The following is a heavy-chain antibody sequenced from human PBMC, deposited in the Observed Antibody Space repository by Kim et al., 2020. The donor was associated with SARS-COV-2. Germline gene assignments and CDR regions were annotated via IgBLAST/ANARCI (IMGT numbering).Heavy chain of an antibody. D-gene: IGHD6-13*01. Sequence: SVKVSCKASGFTFTSSAVQWVRQARGQRLEWIGWIVVGSGNTNYAQKFQERVTITRDMSTSTAYMELSSLRSEDTAVYYCAADNSSSWNYYYYGMDVWGQGATVTVSS. V-gene: IGHV1-58*01. CDR3: AADNSSSWNYYYYGMDV. J-gene: IGHJ6*02. CDR2: IVVGSGNT. CDR1: GFTFTSSA.